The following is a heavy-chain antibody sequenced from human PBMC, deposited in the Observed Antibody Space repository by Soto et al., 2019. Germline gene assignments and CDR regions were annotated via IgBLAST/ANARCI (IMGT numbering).Heavy chain of an antibody. J-gene: IGHJ5*02. CDR1: GYTFTSYG. CDR2: ISPYNGNT. D-gene: IGHD6-13*01. CDR3: ARDVGFEYSSNWWANWFDP. Sequence: GASVKVSCKASGYTFTSYGISWVRQAPGQGLEWMGWISPYNGNTNYAQKLQGRVTMTTDTSTSTAYMELRSLRSDDTAVYYCARDVGFEYSSNWWANWFDPWGQGTLVTVSS. V-gene: IGHV1-18*01.